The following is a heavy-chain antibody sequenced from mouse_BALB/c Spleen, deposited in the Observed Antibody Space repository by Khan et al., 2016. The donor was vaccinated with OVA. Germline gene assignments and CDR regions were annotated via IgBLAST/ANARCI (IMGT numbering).Heavy chain of an antibody. V-gene: IGHV3-1*02. J-gene: IGHJ4*01. Sequence: EVQLQESGPDLVKPSQSLSLTCTVTGYSITSDYTWHWIRQFPGNKLEWMGYIHYSGSTNYNPSLKSRISITRDTSKNQFFLQLNSVTIEDTATYYCTRFDCYYDAMDYWGQGTSVTVSS. D-gene: IGHD2-3*01. CDR1: GYSITSDYT. CDR2: IHYSGST. CDR3: TRFDCYYDAMDY.